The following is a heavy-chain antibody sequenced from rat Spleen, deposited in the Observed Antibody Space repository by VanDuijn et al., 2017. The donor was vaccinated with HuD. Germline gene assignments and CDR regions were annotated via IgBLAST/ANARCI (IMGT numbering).Heavy chain of an antibody. CDR2: ISYEGSRT. CDR3: ATHRAYWFPY. Sequence: EVQLVESGGGSVQPGRSMKLSCAASGFTFSNYDMAWVRQAPTKGLEWVASISYEGSRTYYGDSVKGRFTISRDNAKSTLYLQMNSLRSEDTATYYCATHRAYWFPYWGQGTLVTVSS. CDR1: GFTFSNYD. J-gene: IGHJ3*01. V-gene: IGHV5-22*01.